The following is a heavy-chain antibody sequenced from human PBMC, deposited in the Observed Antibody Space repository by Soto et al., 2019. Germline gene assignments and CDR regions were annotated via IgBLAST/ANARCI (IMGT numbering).Heavy chain of an antibody. Sequence: GASVKVSCKASGYTFTGYYMHWVRQAPGQGLEWMGWINPNSGGTNYAQKFQGWVTMTRDTSISTAYMELSRLRSDDTAVYYCARGGNQLLLAPPYYYYGMDVWGQGTTVTVSS. D-gene: IGHD2-2*01. CDR3: ARGGNQLLLAPPYYYYGMDV. J-gene: IGHJ6*02. CDR2: INPNSGGT. V-gene: IGHV1-2*04. CDR1: GYTFTGYY.